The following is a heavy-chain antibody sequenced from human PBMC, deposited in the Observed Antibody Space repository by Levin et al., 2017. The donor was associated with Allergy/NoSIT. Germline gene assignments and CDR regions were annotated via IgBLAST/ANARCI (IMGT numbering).Heavy chain of an antibody. CDR1: GGSITTEDFY. V-gene: IGHV4-30-4*01. D-gene: IGHD6-25*01. Sequence: SQTLSLTCTVSGGSITTEDFYWSWIRQPPGEGLEWIGYISYSGGTYFNPSLESRIVISLDTSKNQFSLRLSSVTAADTALYYCARIQAATGVQVWAPDAFDGWGQGTMVTVSS. J-gene: IGHJ3*01. CDR3: ARIQAATGVQVWAPDAFDG. CDR2: ISYSGGT.